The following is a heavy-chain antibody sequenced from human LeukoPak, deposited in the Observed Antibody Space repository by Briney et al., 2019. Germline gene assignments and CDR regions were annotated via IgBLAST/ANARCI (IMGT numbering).Heavy chain of an antibody. Sequence: GGSLRLSCAASGFTFSSYWMSWVRQAPGKGLEWVANIKQDGSEKYYVDSVKGRFTISRDNAKNSLYLQMNSLRAEDTAVYYYARVIYCSSTSCYTELRYFDYWGQGTLVTVSS. CDR3: ARVIYCSSTSCYTELRYFDY. J-gene: IGHJ4*02. D-gene: IGHD2-2*02. CDR1: GFTFSSYW. CDR2: IKQDGSEK. V-gene: IGHV3-7*01.